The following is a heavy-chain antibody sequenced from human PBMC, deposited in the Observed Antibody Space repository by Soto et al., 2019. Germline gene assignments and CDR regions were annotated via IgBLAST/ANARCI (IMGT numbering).Heavy chain of an antibody. Sequence: SETLSLTCTVSGGSISSYYWSWIRQPPGKGLEWIGYIYYSGSTNYNPSLKSRVTISVDTSKNQFSLKLSSVTAADTAVYYCASLVLGGGLFDYWGQGTLVTVSS. CDR3: ASLVLGGGLFDY. V-gene: IGHV4-59*08. CDR1: GGSISSYY. D-gene: IGHD6-6*01. CDR2: IYYSGST. J-gene: IGHJ4*02.